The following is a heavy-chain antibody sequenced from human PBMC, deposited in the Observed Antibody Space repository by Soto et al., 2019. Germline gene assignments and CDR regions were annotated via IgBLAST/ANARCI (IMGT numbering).Heavy chain of an antibody. D-gene: IGHD6-6*01. J-gene: IGHJ6*02. CDR2: INPNSGGT. V-gene: IGHV1-2*04. CDR3: ARVSSSSGYYYYGMDV. Sequence: ASVKGSCKASGYTFTGYYMHWVRQAPGQGLEWMGWINPNSGGTNYAQKFQGWVTMTRDTSISTAYMELSRLRSDDTAVYYCARVSSSSGYYYYGMDVWGQGTTVTVSS. CDR1: GYTFTGYY.